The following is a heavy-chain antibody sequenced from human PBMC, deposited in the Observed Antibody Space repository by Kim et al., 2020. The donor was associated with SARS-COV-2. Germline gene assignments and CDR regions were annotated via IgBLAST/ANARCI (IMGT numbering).Heavy chain of an antibody. D-gene: IGHD2-15*01. CDR2: IRSKADGGTA. Sequence: GGSLRLSCTASGFTFGDYAMSWVRQAPGKGLEWVGFIRSKADGGTAEYAASVKGRFTISRDDSKSIAYLQMNSLKTEDTAVYYCTRIADNYYYAMDVWGQGTTVTVSS. J-gene: IGHJ6*02. V-gene: IGHV3-49*04. CDR3: TRIADNYYYAMDV. CDR1: GFTFGDYA.